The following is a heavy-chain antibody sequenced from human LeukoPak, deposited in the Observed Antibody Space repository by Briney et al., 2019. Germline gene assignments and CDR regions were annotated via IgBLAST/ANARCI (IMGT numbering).Heavy chain of an antibody. J-gene: IGHJ4*02. CDR3: TRGLRREQQLLRAFDD. V-gene: IGHV1-8*01. D-gene: IGHD6-13*01. CDR2: MNPNSGNT. CDR1: GYTFSSYD. Sequence: ASVKVSCKASGYTFSSYDINWVRQATGQGLEWMGWMNPNSGNTGYAQKFQGRVSITSNTSISTAYMGLSSLRSEDTAVYYCTRGLRREQQLLRAFDDWGQGTLVTVSS.